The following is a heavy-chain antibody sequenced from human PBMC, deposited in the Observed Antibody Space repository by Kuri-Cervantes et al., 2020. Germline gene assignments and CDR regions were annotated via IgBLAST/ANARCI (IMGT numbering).Heavy chain of an antibody. V-gene: IGHV3-11*04. D-gene: IGHD2-21*01. J-gene: IGHJ4*02. Sequence: GESLKISCAASGFTFSDYYMSWIRQAPGKGLEWVSYISSSGSTIYYADSVKGRFTISRDNAENSLYLQMNSLRAEDTAVYYCARAPLTFLDYWGQGTLVTVSS. CDR2: ISSSGSTI. CDR1: GFTFSDYY. CDR3: ARAPLTFLDY.